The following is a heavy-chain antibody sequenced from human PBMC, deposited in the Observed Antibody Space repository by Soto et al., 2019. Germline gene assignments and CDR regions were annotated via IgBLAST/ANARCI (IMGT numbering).Heavy chain of an antibody. CDR3: ARGEWGVIIGGWFDP. CDR2: IYYSGST. J-gene: IGHJ5*02. V-gene: IGHV4-59*01. Sequence: QVQLQESGPGLVKPSETLSLTCTVSGGSISSYYWSWIRQPPGKGLEWIGYIYYSGSTNYNPSLKSGVTISVDTSKNQFSLKLSSVTAADTAVYYCARGEWGVIIGGWFDPWGQGTLVTVSS. D-gene: IGHD3-10*01. CDR1: GGSISSYY.